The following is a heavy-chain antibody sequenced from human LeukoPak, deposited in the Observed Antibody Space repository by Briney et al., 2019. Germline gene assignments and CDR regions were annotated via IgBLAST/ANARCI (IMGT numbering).Heavy chain of an antibody. CDR2: INSDGSST. Sequence: AGGSLRLSCAASGFTFSDYWMHWVRQAPGKGLVWVSRINSDGSSTSYADSVKGRFTISRDNSKNTLYLQMNSLRAEDTAVYYCARDGPEVYYDSSGYSYEDAFDIWGQGTMVTVSS. J-gene: IGHJ3*02. D-gene: IGHD3-22*01. CDR3: ARDGPEVYYDSSGYSYEDAFDI. V-gene: IGHV3-74*01. CDR1: GFTFSDYW.